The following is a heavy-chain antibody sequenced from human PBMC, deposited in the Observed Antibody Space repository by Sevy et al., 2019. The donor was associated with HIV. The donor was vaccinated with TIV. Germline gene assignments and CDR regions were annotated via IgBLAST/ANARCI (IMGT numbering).Heavy chain of an antibody. Sequence: GGSLRLSCTASGFDFSSFSMNWVRQAPGKGLEWISYISRSTTTMYYGDSVKGRFTISRDNAQDSLFLQMNSLRTEDTAVYYCARGGTGATLHLDYWGQGTVVTVSS. CDR1: GFDFSSFS. D-gene: IGHD2-8*02. V-gene: IGHV3-48*01. J-gene: IGHJ4*02. CDR2: ISRSTTTM. CDR3: ARGGTGATLHLDY.